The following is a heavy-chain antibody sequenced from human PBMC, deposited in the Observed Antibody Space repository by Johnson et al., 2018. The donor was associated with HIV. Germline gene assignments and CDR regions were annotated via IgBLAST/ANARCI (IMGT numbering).Heavy chain of an antibody. V-gene: IGHV3-30-3*01. Sequence: QVQLVESGGGVVQPGRSLRLSCAASGFTFSNYALHWVRQAPGKGLQWLTVISYDGYNKYYADPGKGRFTISRDNSNNTLFLQRNTLSNEDTAIYYCARDRGDILTGYTFDAFDIWGQGTKVTVS. J-gene: IGHJ3*02. D-gene: IGHD3-9*01. CDR1: GFTFSNYA. CDR2: ISYDGYNK. CDR3: ARDRGDILTGYTFDAFDI.